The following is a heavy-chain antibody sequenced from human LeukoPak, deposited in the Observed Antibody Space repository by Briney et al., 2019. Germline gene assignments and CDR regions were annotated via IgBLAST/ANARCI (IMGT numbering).Heavy chain of an antibody. CDR1: GGTFSSYA. V-gene: IGHV1-69*13. CDR3: ARVFNYGGGGDDNWFDP. D-gene: IGHD4-11*01. Sequence: PVKVSCKASGGTFSSYAISWVRQAPGQGLEWMGGIIPIFGTANYAQKFQGRVTITADESTSTAYVELSSLRSEDTAVYYCARVFNYGGGGDDNWFDPWGQGTLVTVSS. J-gene: IGHJ5*02. CDR2: IIPIFGTA.